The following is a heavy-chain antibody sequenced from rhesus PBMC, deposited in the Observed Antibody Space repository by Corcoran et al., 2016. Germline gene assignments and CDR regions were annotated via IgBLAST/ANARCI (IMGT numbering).Heavy chain of an antibody. CDR1: GFSFGDYY. V-gene: IGHV3S18*01. CDR3: ARDYSGYSYFDY. D-gene: IGHD5-24*01. Sequence: EVQLVESGGALVQPGGSLRLSCAASGFSFGDYYMYWVRQAPGKGLEWVSGISYTGGSTYYADSVKGRFTISRENAKNTLYLQMDSLRAEDTAVYYCARDYSGYSYFDYWGQGVLVTVSS. J-gene: IGHJ4*01. CDR2: ISYTGGST.